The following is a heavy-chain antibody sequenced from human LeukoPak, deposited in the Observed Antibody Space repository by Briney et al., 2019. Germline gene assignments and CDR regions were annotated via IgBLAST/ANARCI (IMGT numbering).Heavy chain of an antibody. CDR1: GGSISSGSYY. V-gene: IGHV4-61*02. CDR2: IYTSGST. CDR3: ARVGRTMVRGVITRMFDY. J-gene: IGHJ4*02. Sequence: PSETLSLTCTVSGGSISSGSYYWSWIRQPAGKGLEWIGRIYTSGSTNYNPSLKSRVTISVDTSKNQFSLKLSSVTAADTAVYYCARVGRTMVRGVITRMFDYWGQGTLVTVSS. D-gene: IGHD3-10*01.